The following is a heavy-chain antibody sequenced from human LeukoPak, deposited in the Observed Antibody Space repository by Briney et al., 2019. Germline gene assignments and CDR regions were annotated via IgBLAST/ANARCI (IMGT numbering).Heavy chain of an antibody. CDR1: GFTFRSYA. D-gene: IGHD3-3*01. CDR2: ISDSGGSS. J-gene: IGHJ4*02. V-gene: IGHV3-23*01. Sequence: AGGSLRLSCAASGFTFRSYAMSWVRQAPGKGLEWVSSISDSGGSSYYADSVKGRFTISRDNSKNTLYLQMHGLRAEDTAVYYCAKDGFALALHYSFDYWGQGTLVTVSS. CDR3: AKDGFALALHYSFDY.